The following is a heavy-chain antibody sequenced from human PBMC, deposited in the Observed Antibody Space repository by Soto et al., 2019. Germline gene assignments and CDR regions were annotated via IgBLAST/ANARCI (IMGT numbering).Heavy chain of an antibody. V-gene: IGHV3-23*01. CDR1: GFTFSLYS. D-gene: IGHD4-4*01. CDR3: VRDYNLGF. J-gene: IGHJ4*02. Sequence: EVQLLESGGGLVQPGGSLRLSCAASGFTFSLYSMSWARQAPGKGLEWVSGFGGSGGGTYYSDSVKGRFTISRDDSKNTLYLQMNSLRAEDTAVYYCVRDYNLGFWGQGTLVTVSS. CDR2: FGGSGGGT.